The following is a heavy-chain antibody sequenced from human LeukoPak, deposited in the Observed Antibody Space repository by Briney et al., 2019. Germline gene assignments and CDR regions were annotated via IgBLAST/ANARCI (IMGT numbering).Heavy chain of an antibody. D-gene: IGHD3-9*01. CDR3: AHIQNILTSYYRSQYNWFDP. Sequence: ESGPTLVNPTQALTLTCTFSGFSLSTSGVGVGWIRQPPGKALEWLALIYWDDDRRFSLSLKSRLTTTKDTSKNQLVLTMTNMDPVDTATYYCAHIQNILTSYYRSQYNWFDPWGQGTLVTVSS. CDR1: GFSLSTSGVG. J-gene: IGHJ5*02. V-gene: IGHV2-5*02. CDR2: IYWDDDR.